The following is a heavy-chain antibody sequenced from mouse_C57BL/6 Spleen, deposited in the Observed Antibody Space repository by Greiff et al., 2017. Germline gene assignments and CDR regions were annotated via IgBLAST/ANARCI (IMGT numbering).Heavy chain of an antibody. CDR1: GYTFTSYG. D-gene: IGHD1-2*01. CDR2: IHPNSGST. J-gene: IGHJ2*01. CDR3: AISITTAHDY. V-gene: IGHV1-64*01. Sequence: VKLQQPGAELVKPGASVKLSCKASGYTFTSYGMHWVKQRPGQGLEWIGMIHPNSGSTNYNEKFKSKATLTVDKSSSTAYMQLSSLTSEDSAVYYCAISITTAHDYGGQGTTLTVSS.